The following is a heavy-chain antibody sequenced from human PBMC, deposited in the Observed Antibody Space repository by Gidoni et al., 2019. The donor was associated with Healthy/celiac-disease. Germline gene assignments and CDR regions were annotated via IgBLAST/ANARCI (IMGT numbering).Heavy chain of an antibody. CDR3: ARAEQGGNFVMETFDI. Sequence: QLQLQESGQGLVKPSETLSLTCTVSGGSISHSSYYWGWIRQPPGKGLEWIGSIYYSGSTYYNPSLKSRVTISVDTSKNQFSLKLSSVTAADTAMYYCARAEQGGNFVMETFDIWGQGTMVTVSS. J-gene: IGHJ3*02. CDR1: GGSISHSSYY. V-gene: IGHV4-39*07. D-gene: IGHD2-21*02. CDR2: IYYSGST.